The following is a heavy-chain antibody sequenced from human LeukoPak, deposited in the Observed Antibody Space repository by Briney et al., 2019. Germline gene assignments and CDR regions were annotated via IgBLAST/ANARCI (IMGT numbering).Heavy chain of an antibody. Sequence: ASVKLSCKASGYTFTDYHIHWVRQTPGQGLEWMAWINCNSGGTNYAQKFHGRVTMTRDTSISTAYMEPSSLTSDDTAVYFCARDGYGREGFDYWGQGALVT. CDR3: ARDGYGREGFDY. D-gene: IGHD3-10*02. V-gene: IGHV1-2*02. J-gene: IGHJ4*02. CDR2: INCNSGGT. CDR1: GYTFTDYH.